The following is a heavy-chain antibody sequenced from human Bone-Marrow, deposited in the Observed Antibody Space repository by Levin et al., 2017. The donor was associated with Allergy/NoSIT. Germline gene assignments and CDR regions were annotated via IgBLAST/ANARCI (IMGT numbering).Heavy chain of an antibody. Sequence: QTGGSLRLSCAASRFSFSNYGMHWVRQAPGKGLEWVAVIWYDGSKKLYADSVKGRFTISRDNSKNTLYLQMDSLRVEDTAVYYCARDAELLLKVVTDTADALDIWGHGTMVTVSS. CDR2: IWYDGSKK. CDR1: RFSFSNYG. J-gene: IGHJ3*02. D-gene: IGHD3-22*01. CDR3: ARDAELLLKVVTDTADALDI. V-gene: IGHV3-33*01.